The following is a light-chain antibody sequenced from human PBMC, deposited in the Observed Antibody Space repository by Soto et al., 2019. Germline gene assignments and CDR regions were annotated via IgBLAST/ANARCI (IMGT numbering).Light chain of an antibody. CDR1: SSNIGSKY. CDR2: RDN. V-gene: IGLV1-47*01. J-gene: IGLJ1*01. CDR3: AAWDDSLSGYV. Sequence: QSVLAQPPSASGTPGQRVTIPCSGSSSNIGSKYVYWYQQLPGTAPKVLMSRDNQRPSGVPDRFSGSKSGTSASLAISGLRAEDEADYYCAAWDDSLSGYVFGNGTKVTVL.